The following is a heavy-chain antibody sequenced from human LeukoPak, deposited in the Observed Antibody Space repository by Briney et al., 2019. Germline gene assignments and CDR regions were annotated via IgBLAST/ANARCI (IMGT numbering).Heavy chain of an antibody. D-gene: IGHD3-3*01. J-gene: IGHJ5*02. V-gene: IGHV4-34*01. Sequence: SETLSLTCAVSGGSFSGHYWNWIRQPPGKGLEWIGEINHGGSTNYNPSLKSRVTISVDKSKNQFSLKLSSVTAADTAVYYCARDTRFLEWLLFDPWGQGTLVTVSS. CDR1: GGSFSGHY. CDR2: INHGGST. CDR3: ARDTRFLEWLLFDP.